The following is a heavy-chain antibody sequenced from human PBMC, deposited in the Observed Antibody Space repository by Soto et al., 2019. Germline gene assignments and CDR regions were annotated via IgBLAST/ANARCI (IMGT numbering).Heavy chain of an antibody. CDR3: ARDTALVRSGYYYSGMDV. V-gene: IGHV1-69*13. CDR1: GDTFSSYA. J-gene: IGHJ6*02. D-gene: IGHD5-18*01. CDR2: IIPIFGSV. Sequence: VXSVKVSCKASGDTFSSYAISWVRQAPGQGPEWMGGIIPIFGSVNDAQKFQGRVTITADESTGTAYVELSSLRSEDTAVYYCARDTALVRSGYYYSGMDVWGQGTTLTSP.